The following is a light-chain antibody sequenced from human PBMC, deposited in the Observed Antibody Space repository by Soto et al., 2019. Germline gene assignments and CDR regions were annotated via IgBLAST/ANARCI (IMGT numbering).Light chain of an antibody. CDR2: AAS. V-gene: IGKV1-9*01. CDR1: QDISSY. J-gene: IGKJ3*01. CDR3: QQLNSYPREIT. Sequence: DIQLTQSPSFLSASVGDRLTITCRASQDISSYLAWYQQKPGKAPKLLIYAASILQSGVPSRFSGSGSGTEFTLTISTLQPEDFATYYCQQLNSYPREITFGPGTKVDIE.